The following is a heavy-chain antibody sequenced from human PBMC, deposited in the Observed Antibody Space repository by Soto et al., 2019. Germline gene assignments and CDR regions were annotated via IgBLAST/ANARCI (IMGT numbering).Heavy chain of an antibody. J-gene: IGHJ4*02. CDR1: GGSISSYY. CDR2: IYYSGST. V-gene: IGHV4-59*01. CDR3: AREDLGPDEGGPLFDY. D-gene: IGHD3-16*01. Sequence: SETLSLTCTVSGGSISSYYWSWIRQPPGKGLEWIGYIYYSGSTNYNPSLKSRVTISVDTSKNQFSLKLSSVTAADTAVYYCAREDLGPDEGGPLFDYWGQGTLVTVSS.